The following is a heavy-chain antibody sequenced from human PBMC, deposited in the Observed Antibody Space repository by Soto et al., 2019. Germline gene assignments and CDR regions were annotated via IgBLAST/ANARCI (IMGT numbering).Heavy chain of an antibody. CDR2: IYYSGST. J-gene: IGHJ2*01. CDR1: GGSISSSSYY. Sequence: QLQLQESGPGLVKPSETLSLTCTVSGGSISSSSYYWGWIRQPPGKGLEWIGSIYYSGSTYYNPSLKSRVTISVDTSKNQFSLKLSSVTAADTAVYYCARHVFGVVAATLEPWYFDLWGRGTLVTVSS. V-gene: IGHV4-39*01. D-gene: IGHD2-15*01. CDR3: ARHVFGVVAATLEPWYFDL.